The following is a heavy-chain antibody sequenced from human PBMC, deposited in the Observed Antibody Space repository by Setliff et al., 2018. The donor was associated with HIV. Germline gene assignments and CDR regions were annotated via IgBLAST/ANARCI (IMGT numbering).Heavy chain of an antibody. Sequence: PSETLSLTCTVSGDSINTHYWSWIRQPPGKGLEWIGCISHSGKTNFNPSLNSRVTISLDTSKNQFSLRLTSLTAADTAIYYCARSTVGAGASFPWGRGTLVTVSS. V-gene: IGHV4-59*11. CDR3: ARSTVGAGASFP. CDR2: ISHSGKT. D-gene: IGHD1-26*01. J-gene: IGHJ5*02. CDR1: GDSINTHY.